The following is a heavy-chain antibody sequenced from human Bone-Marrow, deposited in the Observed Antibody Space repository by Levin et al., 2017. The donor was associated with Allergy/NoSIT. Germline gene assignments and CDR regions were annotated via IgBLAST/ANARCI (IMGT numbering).Heavy chain of an antibody. CDR1: GLLFGNYG. CDR2: ISGVGGTT. V-gene: IGHV3-23*01. D-gene: IGHD6-13*01. J-gene: IGHJ4*01. CDR3: SKARTAAAGRTHFDS. Sequence: GGSLRLSCAGSGLLFGNYGMNWVRQAPGKGLEWVSSISGVGGTTYYADSVKGRFTISRDNTKNTLYLQMNSLRAEDTALYFCSKARTAAAGRTHFDSWGPGTLVTVSS.